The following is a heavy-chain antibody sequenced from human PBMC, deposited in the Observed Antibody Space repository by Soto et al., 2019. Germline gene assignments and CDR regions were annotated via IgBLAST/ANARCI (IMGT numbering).Heavy chain of an antibody. V-gene: IGHV3-53*01. J-gene: IGHJ4*02. CDR3: ARVLYDFWSGPFDY. CDR2: IYSGGST. D-gene: IGHD3-3*01. CDR1: WFTVSSNY. Sequence: LRLSCAASWFTVSSNYMSWVRQAPGKGLEWVSVIYSGGSTYYADSVKGRFTISRDNSKNTLYLQMNSLRAEDTAVYYCARVLYDFWSGPFDYWGQGTLVTVSS.